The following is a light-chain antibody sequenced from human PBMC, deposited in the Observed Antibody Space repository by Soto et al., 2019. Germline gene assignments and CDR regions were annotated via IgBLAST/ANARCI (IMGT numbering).Light chain of an antibody. CDR2: LGS. CDR1: QSLLHSNGYNY. Sequence: DIVMTQSPLSLPVTPGEPASISCRSSQSLLHSNGYNYLDWYVQKPGQSPQVLVYLGSHRASGVPDRFSGSGSGTDFTLKISRVEAEDVGVYYCMQALQTPPTFGQGTKVDIK. J-gene: IGKJ1*01. CDR3: MQALQTPPT. V-gene: IGKV2-28*01.